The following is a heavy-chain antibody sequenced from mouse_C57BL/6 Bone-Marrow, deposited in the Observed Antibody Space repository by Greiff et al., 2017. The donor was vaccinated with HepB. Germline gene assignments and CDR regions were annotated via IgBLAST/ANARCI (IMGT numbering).Heavy chain of an antibody. CDR2: ISSGGSYT. CDR1: GFTFSSYG. Sequence: EVNVVESGGDLVKPGGSLKLSCAASGFTFSSYGMSWVRQTPDKRLEWVATISSGGSYTYYPDSVKGRFTISRDNAKNTLYLQMSSLKSEDTAMYYCARVDYWGQGTTLTVSS. V-gene: IGHV5-6*01. CDR3: ARVDY. J-gene: IGHJ2*01.